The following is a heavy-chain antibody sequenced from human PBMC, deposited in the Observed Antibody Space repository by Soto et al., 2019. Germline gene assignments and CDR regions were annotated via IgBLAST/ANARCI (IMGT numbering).Heavy chain of an antibody. CDR1: GYTFTIYG. V-gene: IGHV1-18*01. CDR3: ARNLAVALIDY. CDR2: ISAYNGNT. Sequence: QVQLVQSGAEVKKHGASVKVSCKASGYTFTIYGLSWVRQAPGQGLEWMGWISAYNGNTLHAQKLWGRGTMTTHTDTSTAYMELRRLRSEDTAVHYCARNLAVALIDYWGQGTLVTVYS. J-gene: IGHJ4*02. D-gene: IGHD6-19*01.